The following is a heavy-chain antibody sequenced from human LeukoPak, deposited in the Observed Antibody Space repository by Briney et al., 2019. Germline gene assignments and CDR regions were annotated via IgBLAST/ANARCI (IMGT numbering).Heavy chain of an antibody. V-gene: IGHV1-2*02. CDR1: GYTFTGYY. CDR3: ARVCYYDSSGYYHNWFDP. J-gene: IGHJ5*02. CDR2: INPNSGGT. D-gene: IGHD3-22*01. Sequence: ASVKVSFKASGYTFTGYYMHWVRQAPGHGLEWMGWINPNSGGTNYARKFQGRVTMTRDTSISTAYMELSRLRSDDTAVYYCARVCYYDSSGYYHNWFDPWGQGTLVTVSS.